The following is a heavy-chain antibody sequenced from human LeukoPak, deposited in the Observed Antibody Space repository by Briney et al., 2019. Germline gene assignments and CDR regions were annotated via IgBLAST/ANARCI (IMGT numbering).Heavy chain of an antibody. CDR3: AKDLSGYARGVFYY. D-gene: IGHD3-22*01. CDR1: GFTFSSYA. CDR2: ISGSGGST. V-gene: IGHV3-23*01. Sequence: GGSLRLSCAASGFTFSSYAMGWVRQAPGEGLEWVSAISGSGGSTYYADSVKGRFTISRDNSKNTLYLQMSSLRAEDTGVYYCAKDLSGYARGVFYYWGQGTLVTVSS. J-gene: IGHJ4*02.